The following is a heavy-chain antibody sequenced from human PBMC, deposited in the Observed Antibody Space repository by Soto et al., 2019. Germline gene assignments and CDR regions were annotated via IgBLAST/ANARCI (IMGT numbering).Heavy chain of an antibody. Sequence: EVQLVESGGGLVQPGRSLRLSCAASGFTFDDYAMHWVRQAPGKGLEWVSGISWNSGSIGYADSVKGRFTISRDNAKNSLYLQMNSLRAEDTALYYCAKDMGLRLGELSSFDYWGQGTLVTVSS. J-gene: IGHJ4*02. D-gene: IGHD3-16*02. CDR2: ISWNSGSI. CDR3: AKDMGLRLGELSSFDY. CDR1: GFTFDDYA. V-gene: IGHV3-9*01.